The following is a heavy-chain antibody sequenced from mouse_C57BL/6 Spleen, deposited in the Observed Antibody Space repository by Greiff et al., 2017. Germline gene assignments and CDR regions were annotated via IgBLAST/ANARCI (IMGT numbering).Heavy chain of an antibody. CDR1: GFSLSTSGMG. CDR2: IYWDDDK. CDR3: ARRSITTVVANWYFDV. Sequence: QVTLKVCGPGILQSSQTLSLTCSFSGFSLSTSGMGVSWIRQPSGKGLEWLAHIYWDDDKRYNPSLKSRLTIVKDTSRNQVFLKITSVDTADTAPYYCARRSITTVVANWYFDVWGTGTTVTVSS. J-gene: IGHJ1*03. V-gene: IGHV8-12*01. D-gene: IGHD1-1*01.